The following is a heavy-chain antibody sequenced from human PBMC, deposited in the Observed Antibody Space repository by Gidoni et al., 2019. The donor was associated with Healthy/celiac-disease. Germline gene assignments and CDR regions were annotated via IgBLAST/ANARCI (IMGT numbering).Heavy chain of an antibody. Sequence: EVQLVESGGGVVKPGGALRSWCGATGVTVSSYSMNWVRQAPGKGRAWVSSISSSSSYIYYADSLKGRFTISRANTKHSLYLQMTSLGAEDTAVYYCLRRMGSGGPGSFDPWGQGTLVTVSS. D-gene: IGHD3-10*01. J-gene: IGHJ5*02. V-gene: IGHV3-21*01. CDR2: ISSSSSYI. CDR1: GVTVSSYS. CDR3: LRRMGSGGPGSFDP.